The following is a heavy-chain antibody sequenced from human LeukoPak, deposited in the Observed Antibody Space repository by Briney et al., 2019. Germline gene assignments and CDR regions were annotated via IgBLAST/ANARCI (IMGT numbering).Heavy chain of an antibody. D-gene: IGHD2-21*01. Sequence: SETLSLTCTVSGGSISSHYWSWIRQPPGKGLEWIGYIYYSGSTNYNPSLKSRVTISVDTSKNQFSLKLSSVTAADTAVYYCARNSEGVVDYWGQGTLVTVSS. CDR2: IYYSGST. CDR1: GGSISSHY. V-gene: IGHV4-59*11. J-gene: IGHJ4*02. CDR3: ARNSEGVVDY.